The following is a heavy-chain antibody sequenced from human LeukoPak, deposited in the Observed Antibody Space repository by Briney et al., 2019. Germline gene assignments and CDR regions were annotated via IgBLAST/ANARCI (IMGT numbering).Heavy chain of an antibody. Sequence: GGSLRLSCAASGFTFSSYGMHWVRQAPGKGLEWVAVIWYGGSNKYYADSVKGRFTISRDNSKNTLYLQMNSLRAEDTAVYYCARGPIIAVAGTGPIDYWGQGTLVTVSS. V-gene: IGHV3-33*08. CDR2: IWYGGSNK. CDR1: GFTFSSYG. CDR3: ARGPIIAVAGTGPIDY. D-gene: IGHD6-19*01. J-gene: IGHJ4*02.